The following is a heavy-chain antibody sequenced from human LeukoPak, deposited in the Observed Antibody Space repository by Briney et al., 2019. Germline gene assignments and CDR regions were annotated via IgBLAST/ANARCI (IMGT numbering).Heavy chain of an antibody. CDR2: IYVGGST. CDR1: GITVSSNY. J-gene: IGHJ4*02. Sequence: PGRSLRLSCAVSGITVSSNYMIWVRQAPGKGLEWVSVIYVGGSTYYADSVRGRFTISRDNSKNTLYLQMYSLRAEDTAVYYCARARDYLFDYWGQGTLVTVSS. CDR3: ARARDYLFDY. D-gene: IGHD4-11*01. V-gene: IGHV3-66*01.